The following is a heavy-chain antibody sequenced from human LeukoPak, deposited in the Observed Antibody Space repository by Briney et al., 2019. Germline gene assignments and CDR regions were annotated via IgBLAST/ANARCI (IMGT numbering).Heavy chain of an antibody. D-gene: IGHD3-10*01. Sequence: GESLKISCKGSGYSFTIYWIGWVRQMPGKGLEWMGIIYPGDSDTRYSPSFQGQVTISADKSISTAYLQWGSLKASDTAMYYCACSGSRWFGEFDYWGQGTLVTVSS. J-gene: IGHJ4*02. CDR1: GYSFTIYW. CDR2: IYPGDSDT. V-gene: IGHV5-51*01. CDR3: ACSGSRWFGEFDY.